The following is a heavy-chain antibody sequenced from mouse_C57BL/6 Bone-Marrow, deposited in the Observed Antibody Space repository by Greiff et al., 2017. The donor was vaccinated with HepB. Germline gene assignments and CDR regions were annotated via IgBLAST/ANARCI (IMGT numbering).Heavy chain of an antibody. CDR2: IYPRSGNP. V-gene: IGHV1-81*01. J-gene: IGHJ2*01. CDR3: RYSNYFDY. CDR1: GYTFTSYG. D-gene: IGHD2-5*01. Sequence: QVQLQQSGAELARPGASVKLSCKASGYTFTSYGISWVKQRTGQGLEWIGEIYPRSGNPYYNEKFKGKATLTADKSSSTAYMELRSLTSEDSAVYFCRYSNYFDYWGQGTTLTVSS.